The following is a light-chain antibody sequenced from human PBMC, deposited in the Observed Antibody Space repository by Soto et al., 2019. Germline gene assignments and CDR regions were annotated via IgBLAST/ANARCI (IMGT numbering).Light chain of an antibody. CDR2: GKN. J-gene: IGLJ2*01. V-gene: IGLV1-40*01. Sequence: QSVLTQPPSVSGAPGQRVTISCTGSSSNIGAGYDVHWYQQLPGTAPKLLIYGKNNRPSGVPDRFSGSKSGTLASLAITGLQAEDEADYYCQSYDSSLSVYVVFGGGTKLTVL. CDR3: QSYDSSLSVYVV. CDR1: SSNIGAGYD.